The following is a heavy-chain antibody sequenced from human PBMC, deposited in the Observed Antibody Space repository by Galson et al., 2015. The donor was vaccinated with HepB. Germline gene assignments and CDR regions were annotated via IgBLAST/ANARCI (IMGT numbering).Heavy chain of an antibody. J-gene: IGHJ4*02. CDR3: ARSWEVLWRGLDS. Sequence: SETLSLTCAVYGGSFSGYYWTWIRQPPGKGLEWIGEINQSGRTNYNPSFKSRVSISVDASKNQFSLRLNSVSAADTAVYYCARSWEVLWRGLDSWGQEILVTVSS. CDR2: INQSGRT. V-gene: IGHV4-34*01. CDR1: GGSFSGYY. D-gene: IGHD1-26*01.